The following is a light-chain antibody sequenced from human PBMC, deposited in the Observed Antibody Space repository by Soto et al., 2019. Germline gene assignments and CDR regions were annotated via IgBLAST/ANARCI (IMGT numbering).Light chain of an antibody. Sequence: EILLTQSPATLSVSPGEGVTLSCRASESVSNKLAWYQHKPGQPPRLLIYGASTRATGIPARFSGSGSWTQFTLTISSLQSEDFAIYYCQQYKDWPPVTFGPGTKVEIK. CDR1: ESVSNK. V-gene: IGKV3-15*01. J-gene: IGKJ3*01. CDR2: GAS. CDR3: QQYKDWPPVT.